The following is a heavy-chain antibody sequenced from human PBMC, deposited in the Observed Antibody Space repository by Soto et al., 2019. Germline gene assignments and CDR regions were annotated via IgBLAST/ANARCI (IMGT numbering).Heavy chain of an antibody. CDR2: IKQDGSEK. J-gene: IGHJ4*02. Sequence: PGGSLRLSCAASGFTFSSYWMSWVRQAPGKGLEWVANIKQDGSEKYYVDSVKGRFTISRDNSKNTLYLQMNSLRAEDTAVYYCAKASEAVAGDCDYWGQGTLVTVSS. V-gene: IGHV3-7*05. CDR3: AKASEAVAGDCDY. CDR1: GFTFSSYW. D-gene: IGHD6-19*01.